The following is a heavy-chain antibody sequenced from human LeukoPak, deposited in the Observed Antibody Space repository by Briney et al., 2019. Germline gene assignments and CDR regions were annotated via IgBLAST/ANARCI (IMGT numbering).Heavy chain of an antibody. J-gene: IGHJ6*03. V-gene: IGHV1-69*06. D-gene: IGHD3-16*01. CDR2: IIPIFGSA. CDR1: GGTFSSYA. Sequence: ASVKVSCKASGGTFSSYAISWVRQAPGQGLEWMGGIIPIFGSANYAQKFQGRITITADKSTTTAYMELSSLRSDDTAVYYCARGGRSLFYYYYMDVWGKGTTVTVSS. CDR3: ARGGRSLFYYYYMDV.